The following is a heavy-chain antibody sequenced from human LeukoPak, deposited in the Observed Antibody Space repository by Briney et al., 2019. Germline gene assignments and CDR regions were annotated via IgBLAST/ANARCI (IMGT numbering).Heavy chain of an antibody. D-gene: IGHD2-21*02. CDR1: GGSISNYY. CDR2: IYTSGTA. Sequence: PSETLSLTCTVSGGSISNYYWSWIRQPAGKGLEWIGRIYTSGTADYNPSLKSRVTMSVDTSKNQFSLRLSSVTAADTAVYYCAREYLVTYYYYYYMDVWGKGTTVTVSS. V-gene: IGHV4-4*07. J-gene: IGHJ6*03. CDR3: AREYLVTYYYYYYMDV.